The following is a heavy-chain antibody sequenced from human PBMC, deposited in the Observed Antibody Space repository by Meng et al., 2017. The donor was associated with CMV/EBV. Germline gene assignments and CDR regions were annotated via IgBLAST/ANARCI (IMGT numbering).Heavy chain of an antibody. V-gene: IGHV3-23*01. CDR1: GFTFSSYA. CDR2: ISGSGGST. D-gene: IGHD2-15*01. CDR3: AKDCSGGSCYLDWFDP. Sequence: GESLKISCAASGFTFSSYAMSWVRQAPGKGLEWVSAISGSGGSTYYADSVKGRFTISRDNSKNTLYLQMNSLRAEDTAVYYCAKDCSGGSCYLDWFDPWGQGTLVTVSS. J-gene: IGHJ5*02.